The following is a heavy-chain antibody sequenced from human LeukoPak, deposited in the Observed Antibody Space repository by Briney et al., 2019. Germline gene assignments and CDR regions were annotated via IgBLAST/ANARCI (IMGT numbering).Heavy chain of an antibody. CDR2: VAGSGTTT. CDR1: GFGFSMYA. CDR3: AKGKVSDS. Sequence: GGSLRLSCAVSGFGFSMYAMAWVPPTPGRGREWVSAVAGSGTTTYYAGSVEGRFTISRDNSNTTLFLQMNSLRADDTAIYYCAKGKVSDSWGQGTLVTVSS. J-gene: IGHJ4*02. D-gene: IGHD3-10*01. V-gene: IGHV3-23*01.